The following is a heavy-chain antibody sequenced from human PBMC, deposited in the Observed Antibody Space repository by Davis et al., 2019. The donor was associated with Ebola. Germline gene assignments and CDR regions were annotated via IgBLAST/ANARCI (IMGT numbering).Heavy chain of an antibody. Sequence: GESLKISCAASGFTFSSYWMHWVRQAPGKGLVWVSRINSDGSSTSYADSVKGRFTISRDNAKNTLYLQMNSLRAEDTAVYYCARTPLLQWLVTYYYYGMDVWGQGTTVTVSS. CDR2: INSDGSST. CDR3: ARTPLLQWLVTYYYYGMDV. CDR1: GFTFSSYW. D-gene: IGHD6-19*01. J-gene: IGHJ6*02. V-gene: IGHV3-74*01.